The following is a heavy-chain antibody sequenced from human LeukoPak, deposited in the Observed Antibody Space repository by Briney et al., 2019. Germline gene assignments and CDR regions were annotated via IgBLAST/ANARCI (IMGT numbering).Heavy chain of an antibody. Sequence: GGSLRLSCAASGFTFSSYAMSWVRQAPGKGLEWVSAISGSGGSTYYADSVKGRFTISRDNSKNTLYLQMNSLRAEDTAVYYCANDPIPAKSYYYYYYMDVWGKGTTVTVSS. D-gene: IGHD1-14*01. CDR1: GFTFSSYA. V-gene: IGHV3-23*01. J-gene: IGHJ6*03. CDR3: ANDPIPAKSYYYYYYMDV. CDR2: ISGSGGST.